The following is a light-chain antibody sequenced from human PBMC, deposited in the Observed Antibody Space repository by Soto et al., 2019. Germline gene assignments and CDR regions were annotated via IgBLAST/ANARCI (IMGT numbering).Light chain of an antibody. Sequence: QSALTQPASVSGSPGQSITISCTGTSSDIGAYNSVSWYQQHPGKAPKLMIYEVSNRPSGVSNRFSASKSGTTASLTISGLQADDEADYYCCSRTTSNPYVFGTGTKLTVL. CDR1: SSDIGAYNS. CDR2: EVS. V-gene: IGLV2-14*01. J-gene: IGLJ1*01. CDR3: CSRTTSNPYV.